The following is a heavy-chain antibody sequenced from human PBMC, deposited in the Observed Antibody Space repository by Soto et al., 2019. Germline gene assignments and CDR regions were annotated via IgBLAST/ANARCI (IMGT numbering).Heavy chain of an antibody. CDR3: ASGLPYFDTGGPWSFDY. D-gene: IGHD3-22*01. Sequence: QVQLVQSGAEVRKPRSSVKVSCKSSGGTFSGHALRWVRQAPGQGLEWMGGIIPIFGTSNYAQKFQGRVTITADTSTRTAYMELTSLRSEDKAVYYCASGLPYFDTGGPWSFDYWGQGSLVTVSS. V-gene: IGHV1-69*06. CDR2: IIPIFGTS. J-gene: IGHJ4*02. CDR1: GGTFSGHA.